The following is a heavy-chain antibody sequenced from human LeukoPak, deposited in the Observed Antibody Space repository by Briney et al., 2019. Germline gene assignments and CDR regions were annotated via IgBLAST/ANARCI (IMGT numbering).Heavy chain of an antibody. D-gene: IGHD2-21*02. CDR2: ISSSSSTI. CDR1: GFTFSSYS. Sequence: GGSLRLSCAASGFTFSSYSMNWVRQAPGKGLEWVSYISSSSSTIYYADSVKGRFTISRDNAKNSLYLQMNSLRAEDTAVYYCARFRTWGDKAFDYWGQGTLVTVSS. CDR3: ARFRTWGDKAFDY. J-gene: IGHJ4*02. V-gene: IGHV3-48*01.